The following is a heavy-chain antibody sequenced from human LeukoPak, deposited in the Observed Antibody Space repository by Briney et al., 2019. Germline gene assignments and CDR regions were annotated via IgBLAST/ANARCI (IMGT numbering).Heavy chain of an antibody. J-gene: IGHJ3*02. V-gene: IGHV4-59*08. CDR1: GGSISSYY. CDR3: ARGPYSYDSSGAFDI. CDR2: IYYSGST. Sequence: PSETLSLTCTVSGGSISSYYWSWIRQPPGKGLEWIGYIYYSGSTNYNPSLKSRVTISVDTSKNQFSLKLSSVTAADAAVYFCARGPYSYDSSGAFDIWGQGTMVTVSS. D-gene: IGHD3-22*01.